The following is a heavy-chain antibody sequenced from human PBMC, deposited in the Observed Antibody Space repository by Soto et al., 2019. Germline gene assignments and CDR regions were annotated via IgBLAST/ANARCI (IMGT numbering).Heavy chain of an antibody. CDR1: GFTFSSYA. CDR2: ISYDGSNK. D-gene: IGHD3-22*01. CDR3: ARGVVILNWFDP. Sequence: QVQLVESGGGVVQPGRSLRLSCAASGFTFSSYAMHWVRQAPGKGLEWVAVISYDGSNKYYADSVKGRFTISRDNSKNTLYLQMNSLRAEDTAVYYCARGVVILNWFDPWGQGTLVTVSS. V-gene: IGHV3-30-3*01. J-gene: IGHJ5*02.